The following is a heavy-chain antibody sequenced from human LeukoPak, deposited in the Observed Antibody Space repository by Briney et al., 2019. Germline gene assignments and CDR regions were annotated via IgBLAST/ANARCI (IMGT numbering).Heavy chain of an antibody. Sequence: ASVKVSCKASGYTFTSYGISWVRQAPGQGLEWMGWISAYNGNTNYAQKLQGRVTMTTDTSTSTAYMELRSLRSDDTAVYYCARVTSSSGWYLFDYWGQGTLVTVSS. CDR2: ISAYNGNT. D-gene: IGHD6-19*01. J-gene: IGHJ4*02. CDR3: ARVTSSSGWYLFDY. CDR1: GYTFTSYG. V-gene: IGHV1-18*01.